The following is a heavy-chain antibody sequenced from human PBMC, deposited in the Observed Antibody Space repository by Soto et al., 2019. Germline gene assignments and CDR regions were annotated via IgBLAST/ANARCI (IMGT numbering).Heavy chain of an antibody. CDR3: ARARYRSSTSCPYYFDY. CDR1: GFTFSSYS. CDR2: ISSSSSYI. V-gene: IGHV3-21*01. D-gene: IGHD2-2*01. J-gene: IGHJ4*02. Sequence: EVQLVESGGGLVKPGGSLRLSCAASGFTFSSYSMNWVRQAPGKGLEWVSSISSSSSYIYYADSVKGRFTISRDNAKNSLYLQMNSLRAEDTAVYYCARARYRSSTSCPYYFDYWGQGTLVTVSS.